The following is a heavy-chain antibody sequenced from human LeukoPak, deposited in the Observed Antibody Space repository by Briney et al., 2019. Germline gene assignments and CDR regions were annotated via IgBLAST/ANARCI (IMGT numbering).Heavy chain of an antibody. Sequence: ASVNVSCKATGYTFTSYGISWVRQAPGQGLEWMGWISSNSDNTNYAQKFQGRVTMTRDTSISTAYMELSRLRSDDTAVYYCASYYYDSSGFDALDIWGQGTMVTVSS. CDR3: ASYYYDSSGFDALDI. V-gene: IGHV1-18*01. D-gene: IGHD3-22*01. CDR1: GYTFTSYG. CDR2: ISSNSDNT. J-gene: IGHJ3*02.